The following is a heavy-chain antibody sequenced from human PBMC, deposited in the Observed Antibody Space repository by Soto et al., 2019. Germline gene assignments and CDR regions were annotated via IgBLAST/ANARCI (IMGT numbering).Heavy chain of an antibody. CDR1: GFTFSSYA. V-gene: IGHV3-30-3*01. D-gene: IGHD4-17*01. CDR2: ISYDGSNK. J-gene: IGHJ6*02. CDR3: ARAGYGDPPEDYYYYYGMDV. Sequence: QVQLVESGGGVVQPGRSLRLSCAASGFTFSSYAMHWVRQAPGKGLEWVAVISYDGSNKYYADSVKGRFTISRDNSKNTLYLQMNSLRAEDTAVYYCARAGYGDPPEDYYYYYGMDVWGQGTTVTVSS.